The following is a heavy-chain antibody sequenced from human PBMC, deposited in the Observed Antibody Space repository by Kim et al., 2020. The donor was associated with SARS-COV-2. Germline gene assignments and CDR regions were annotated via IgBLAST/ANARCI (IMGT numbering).Heavy chain of an antibody. Sequence: GGSLRLSCSASGFTFSSYAMNWVRQAPGKGLEWVSTISGSGGSTYYADSVKGRFTISRDNSKNTLYLQMNRLRAEDTAVYYCANSRDMRRFGWGFWGEGTMVTVSS. CDR1: GFTFSSYA. CDR2: ISGSGGST. J-gene: IGHJ4*02. CDR3: ANSRDMRRFGWGF. V-gene: IGHV3-23*01. D-gene: IGHD2-15*01.